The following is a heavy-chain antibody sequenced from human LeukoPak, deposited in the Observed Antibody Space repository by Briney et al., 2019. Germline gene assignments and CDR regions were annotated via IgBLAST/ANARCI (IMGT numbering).Heavy chain of an antibody. J-gene: IGHJ4*02. Sequence: GGSLRLYCAASGFTFRYHWLSWGPQGPWKGLVCVANMGQDVSETYYVDSVKGRFTISRDNAKNSVYLQMNSLRAEDTAVYYCARAGDVGAVDYWGQGTLVTVSS. V-gene: IGHV3-7*02. D-gene: IGHD1-26*01. CDR3: ARAGDVGAVDY. CDR2: MGQDVSET. CDR1: GFTFRYHW.